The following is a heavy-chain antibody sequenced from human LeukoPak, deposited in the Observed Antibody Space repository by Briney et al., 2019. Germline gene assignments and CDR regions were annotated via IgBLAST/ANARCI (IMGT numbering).Heavy chain of an antibody. V-gene: IGHV1-18*01. CDR2: ISAYNGNT. J-gene: IGHJ4*02. CDR1: GYTFTSYG. Sequence: GSVKVSCKASGYTFTSYGIGWVRQAPGQGLEWMGWISAYNGNTNYAQKLQGRVTMTTDTSTSTAYMELRSLRSDDTAVYYCARDLQYYYGSGSYPVFDYWGQGTLVTVPS. D-gene: IGHD3-10*01. CDR3: ARDLQYYYGSGSYPVFDY.